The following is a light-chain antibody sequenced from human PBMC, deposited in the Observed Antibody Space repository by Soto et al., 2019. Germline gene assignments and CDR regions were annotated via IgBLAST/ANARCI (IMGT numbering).Light chain of an antibody. V-gene: IGKV1-5*01. J-gene: IGKJ4*01. CDR2: DAS. CDR1: QTISTW. Sequence: ESQVIQSPPTLSASVGDRVTITCRASQTISTWMAWYQQKPGKAPKLLVYDASTLQSGVASRFSGSGSGTEFTLTISSLQPDDFATYYCQQYNSYSLTFGGGTKVAIK. CDR3: QQYNSYSLT.